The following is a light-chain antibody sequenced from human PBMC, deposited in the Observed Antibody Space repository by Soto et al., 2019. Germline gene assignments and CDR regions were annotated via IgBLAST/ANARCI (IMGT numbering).Light chain of an antibody. CDR3: QQLNSYPLT. CDR1: QGISSY. Sequence: DIQLTQSTSFLSASVGDRVTITCRASQGISSYLAWYQQNPGKAPKLLIYTASTLQSGVPSRFSGSGSGTEFTLTISSLQPEDFATYYCQQLNSYPLTFGGGTKVDIK. J-gene: IGKJ4*01. V-gene: IGKV1-9*01. CDR2: TAS.